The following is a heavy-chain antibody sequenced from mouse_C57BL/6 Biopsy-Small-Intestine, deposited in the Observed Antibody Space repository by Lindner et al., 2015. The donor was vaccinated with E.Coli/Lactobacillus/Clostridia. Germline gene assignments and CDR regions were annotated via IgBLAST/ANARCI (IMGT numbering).Heavy chain of an antibody. J-gene: IGHJ1*03. CDR1: GYTFTDYY. V-gene: IGHV1-34*01. D-gene: IGHD1-1*01. CDR3: AREVGGSIYVGYFDV. CDR2: IYPITGAN. Sequence: VQLQESGPELVKPGASVKMSCKASGYTFTDYYIHWVKQSHGKSPEWIGYIYPITGANGYNQKFKGKVSLTVDKSSGTAYMELRSLTSEDFAVYYCAREVGGSIYVGYFDVWGTGTTVTVSS.